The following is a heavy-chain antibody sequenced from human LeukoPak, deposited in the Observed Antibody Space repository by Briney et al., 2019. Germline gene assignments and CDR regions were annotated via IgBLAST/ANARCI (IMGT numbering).Heavy chain of an antibody. CDR2: ISGSGGST. J-gene: IGHJ4*02. Sequence: GGSLRLSCAASGFTFSSYAMSWVRQAPRKGLEWVSAISGSGGSTYYADSVKGRFTISRDNSKNTLYLQMNSLRAEDTAIYFCAKKGVAGGAPYCFDYWGQGTLVTVSS. D-gene: IGHD3-16*01. V-gene: IGHV3-23*01. CDR1: GFTFSSYA. CDR3: AKKGVAGGAPYCFDY.